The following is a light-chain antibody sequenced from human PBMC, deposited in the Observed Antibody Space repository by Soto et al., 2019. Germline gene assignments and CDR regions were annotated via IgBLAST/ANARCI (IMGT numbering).Light chain of an antibody. CDR1: QSISSW. CDR3: QHYNSYSGP. Sequence: SQMTQSPSTLSASVGDRVTITCRASQSISSWLAWYQQKPGKAPKLLIYDASSLESGVPSRFSGSGSGTEFTLTISSLQPDDFATYYCQHYNSYSGPFGQGTRPAIK. J-gene: IGKJ5*01. V-gene: IGKV1-5*01. CDR2: DAS.